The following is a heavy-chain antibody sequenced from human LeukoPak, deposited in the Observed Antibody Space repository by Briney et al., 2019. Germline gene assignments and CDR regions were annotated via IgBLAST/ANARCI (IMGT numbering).Heavy chain of an antibody. CDR2: INPNSGGT. CDR3: ARGGITGTTRGPTRLNDAFDI. J-gene: IGHJ3*02. V-gene: IGHV1-2*04. Sequence: ASVKVSCKASGYTFTGYYMHWVRQAPGQGLEWMGWINPNSGGTNYAQKFQGWVTMTRDTSISTTYMELSRLRSDDTAVYYCARGGITGTTRGPTRLNDAFDIWGQGTMVTVSS. D-gene: IGHD1-20*01. CDR1: GYTFTGYY.